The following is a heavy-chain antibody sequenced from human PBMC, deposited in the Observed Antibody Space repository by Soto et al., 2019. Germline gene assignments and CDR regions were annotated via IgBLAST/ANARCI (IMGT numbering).Heavy chain of an antibody. Sequence: VGSLRLSCAASGFTFSSYWMHWVRQAPGKGLVWVSRINSDGSAPNYADSVKGRFTISRDNAKNTLYLQMNSLRAEDTAVYYCARDMSYYFDYWGQGTLVTVSS. CDR3: ARDMSYYFDY. CDR2: INSDGSAP. D-gene: IGHD3-10*01. V-gene: IGHV3-74*01. J-gene: IGHJ4*02. CDR1: GFTFSSYW.